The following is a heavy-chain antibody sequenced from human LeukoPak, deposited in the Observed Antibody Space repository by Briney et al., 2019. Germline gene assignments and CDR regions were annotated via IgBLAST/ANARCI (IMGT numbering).Heavy chain of an antibody. CDR1: GHIFTAYY. D-gene: IGHD3-22*01. V-gene: IGHV1-2*02. Sequence: ASVKVSCKAFGHIFTAYYMFWVRQAPGQGLEWMGWINPNSGGTNYAPKFQGRVTMARDTSISTAYMELSGLTSDDTALYFCATYYSDTSARDWGQGTLVTVSS. CDR3: ATYYSDTSARD. J-gene: IGHJ4*02. CDR2: INPNSGGT.